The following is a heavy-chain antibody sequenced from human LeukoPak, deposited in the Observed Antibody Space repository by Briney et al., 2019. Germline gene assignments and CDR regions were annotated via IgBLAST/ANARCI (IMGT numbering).Heavy chain of an antibody. V-gene: IGHV1-2*02. CDR3: ARLKLGGDFEYFQH. CDR1: GYTFTGYY. J-gene: IGHJ1*01. D-gene: IGHD4-17*01. Sequence: ASVKVSCKASGYTFTGYYMHWVRQAPGQGLEWMGWINPNSGGTNYAQKFQGRVTMTRDTSISTAYMELSSLRSEDTAVYYCARLKLGGDFEYFQHWGQGTLVTVSS. CDR2: INPNSGGT.